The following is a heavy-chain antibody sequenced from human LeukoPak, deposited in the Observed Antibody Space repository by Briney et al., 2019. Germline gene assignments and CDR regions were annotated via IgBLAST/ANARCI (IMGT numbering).Heavy chain of an antibody. CDR3: ARTGYSSGWYGGFDI. Sequence: GESPKISCKGSGYSFTNYWIGWVRQMSGKGLEWMGIIYPGDSDTRYSPSFQGQVTISADKSIITAYLQWSSLKASDTAMYYCARTGYSSGWYGGFDIWGQETLVTVSS. CDR1: GYSFTNYW. CDR2: IYPGDSDT. V-gene: IGHV5-51*01. D-gene: IGHD6-19*01. J-gene: IGHJ3*02.